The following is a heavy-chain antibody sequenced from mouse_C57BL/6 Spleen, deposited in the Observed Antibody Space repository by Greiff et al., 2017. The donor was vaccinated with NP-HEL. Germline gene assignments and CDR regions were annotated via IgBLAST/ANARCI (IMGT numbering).Heavy chain of an antibody. D-gene: IGHD3-2*02. CDR3: VKAVGGSSGYVGAY. CDR1: GFTFTDYY. V-gene: IGHV7-4*01. J-gene: IGHJ3*01. CDR2: VRNKANGYTT. Sequence: EVQGVESGGGLVQPGASLRLSCAASGFTFTDYYMSWVRQPPGKAPEWLALVRNKANGYTTEYTASVKGRFTISRDNSQNILYLQMNTLRAEDSATYYCVKAVGGSSGYVGAYWGQGTLVTVSA.